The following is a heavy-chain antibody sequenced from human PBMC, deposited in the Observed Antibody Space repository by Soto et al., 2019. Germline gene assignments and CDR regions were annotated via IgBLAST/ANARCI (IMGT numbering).Heavy chain of an antibody. J-gene: IGHJ6*03. CDR1: GFTFSNAW. Sequence: EVQLVESGGGLVKPGGSLRLSCAASGFTFSNAWMSWVRQAPGKGLEWVGRIKSKTDGGTTDYAAPVKGRFTISRDDSKNTLYLQMNSLKTEDTAVYYCTTDQRGAAYYYYYYMDVWGKGTTVTVSS. D-gene: IGHD3-10*01. V-gene: IGHV3-15*01. CDR3: TTDQRGAAYYYYYYMDV. CDR2: IKSKTDGGTT.